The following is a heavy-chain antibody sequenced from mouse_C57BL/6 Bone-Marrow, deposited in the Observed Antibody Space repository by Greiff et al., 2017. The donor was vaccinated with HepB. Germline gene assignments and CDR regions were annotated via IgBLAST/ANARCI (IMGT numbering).Heavy chain of an antibody. V-gene: IGHV1-69*01. D-gene: IGHD2-12*01. J-gene: IGHJ2*01. CDR2: IDPSDSYT. CDR3: ARSDYYCYYYLDY. Sequence: QVQLKESGAELVMPGASVKLSCKASGYTFTSYWMHWVKQRPGQGLEWIGEIDPSDSYTNYNQKFKGKSTLTVDKNSSTAYMQLSSLTSEDSAVYYCARSDYYCYYYLDYWGQGTTLTVSS. CDR1: GYTFTSYW.